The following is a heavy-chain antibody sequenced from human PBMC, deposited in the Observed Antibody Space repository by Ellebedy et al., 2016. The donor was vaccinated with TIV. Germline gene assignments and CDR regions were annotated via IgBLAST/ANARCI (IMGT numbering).Heavy chain of an antibody. V-gene: IGHV3-15*07. J-gene: IGHJ4*02. CDR1: GFSFNNAW. D-gene: IGHD2-15*01. CDR2: IKSKTDGGTI. CDR3: TTGGGGNVFDY. Sequence: GGSLRLXCAASGFSFNNAWMNWVRQAPGKGLEWVGRIKSKTDGGTIDHAAPVKGRFTISRDDSENTLNLQMNSLKTEDTAVYYCTTGGGGNVFDYWGQGTLVTVSS.